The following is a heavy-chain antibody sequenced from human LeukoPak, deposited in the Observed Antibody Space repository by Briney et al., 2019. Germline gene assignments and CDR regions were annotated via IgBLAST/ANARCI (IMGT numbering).Heavy chain of an antibody. J-gene: IGHJ6*02. D-gene: IGHD3-10*01. Sequence: SETLSLTCAVYGGSFSGYYWSWIRQPPGKGLEWIGEINHSGSTNYNPSLKSRVTISVDTSKNQFSLKLSSVTAADTAVYYCARGKHRYGWGYYDGMDVWAQGTTVTVPS. V-gene: IGHV4-34*01. CDR1: GGSFSGYY. CDR2: INHSGST. CDR3: ARGKHRYGWGYYDGMDV.